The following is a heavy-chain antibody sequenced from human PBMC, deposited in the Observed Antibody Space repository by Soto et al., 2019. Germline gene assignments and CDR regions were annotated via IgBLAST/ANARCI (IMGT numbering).Heavy chain of an antibody. J-gene: IGHJ6*04. D-gene: IGHD3-3*01. V-gene: IGHV5-51*01. CDR3: ARQGSYDFWSGYYSQNYYYYGMDV. CDR2: IYPGDSDT. CDR1: GYSFTSYW. Sequence: PGESLKISCKGSGYSFTSYWIGWVRQMPGKGLEWMGIIYPGDSDTRYSPSFQGQVTISADKSISTAYLQWSSLKASDTAMYYCARQGSYDFWSGYYSQNYYYYGMDVWGKGTTVTVSS.